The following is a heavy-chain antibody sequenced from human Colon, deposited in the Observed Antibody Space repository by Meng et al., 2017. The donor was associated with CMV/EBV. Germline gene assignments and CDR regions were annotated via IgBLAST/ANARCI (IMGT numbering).Heavy chain of an antibody. CDR1: TLSNNG. CDR2: VSGYDGDT. Sequence: TLSNNGVIWVRQAPGQGLELVGWVSGYDGDTKYVQKFQGRVTLTADTSTNTAYLELRTLRSDDTAVYYCVRDRRLYFLMGEYYLDHWGQGTLVTVSS. D-gene: IGHD2/OR15-2a*01. J-gene: IGHJ4*02. V-gene: IGHV1-18*01. CDR3: VRDRRLYFLMGEYYLDH.